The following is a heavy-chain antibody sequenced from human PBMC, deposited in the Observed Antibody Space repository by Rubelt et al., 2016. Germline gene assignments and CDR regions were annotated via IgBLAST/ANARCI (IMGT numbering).Heavy chain of an antibody. Sequence: EVQLVESGGDLVHPGGSLRLSCAASGFTFSSYAMSWVRQAPGEGLLWVSRLTGDGSSTSYADSVKGRFTISRENAKNSLYLQMNRLGVEDTVMYYCARENYFDYWGQGILVIVST. CDR3: ARENYFDY. V-gene: IGHV3-74*01. CDR1: GFTFSSYA. CDR2: LTGDGSST. J-gene: IGHJ4*02.